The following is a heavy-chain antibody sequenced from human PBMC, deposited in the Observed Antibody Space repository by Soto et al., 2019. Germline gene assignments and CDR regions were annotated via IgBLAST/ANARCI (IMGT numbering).Heavy chain of an antibody. D-gene: IGHD2-15*01. V-gene: IGHV1-69*12. CDR1: GGTFSNYA. CDR3: ARPLATYCSGCRCSSGIDD. J-gene: IGHJ4*02. Sequence: QVQLVQSGAEVKKPGSSVKVSCKAAGGTFSNYAISWVRQAPGQGLEWMGGIIPIFGTANYAQNCQGRVTITAGESTSTAYMERSSLRSAATSVYYCARPLATYCSGCRCSSGIDDWGQGTMVTVSS. CDR2: IIPIFGTA.